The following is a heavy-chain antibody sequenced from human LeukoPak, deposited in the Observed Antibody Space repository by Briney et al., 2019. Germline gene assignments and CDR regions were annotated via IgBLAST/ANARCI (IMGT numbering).Heavy chain of an antibody. J-gene: IGHJ5*02. CDR1: GYTFTGYY. Sequence: GASVKVSCKASGYTFTGYYMHWVRQAPGQGLEWMGWINPNSGGTNYAQKFQGRVTMTRDTPISTAYMELSRLRSDDTAVYYCARDCPMSRYSSGWYDPWGQGTLVTVSS. D-gene: IGHD6-19*01. V-gene: IGHV1-2*02. CDR2: INPNSGGT. CDR3: ARDCPMSRYSSGWYDP.